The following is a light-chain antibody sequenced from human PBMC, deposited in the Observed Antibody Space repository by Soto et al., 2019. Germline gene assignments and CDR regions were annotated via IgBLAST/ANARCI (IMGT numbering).Light chain of an antibody. V-gene: IGLV8-61*01. CDR1: SGSVSTTTY. CDR2: STD. J-gene: IGLJ2*01. CDR3: VLYMGSGISV. Sequence: QTVATQEPSFSVSLGATVTLTCGLSSGSVSTTTYPTWCQQTPGQAPRTLIYSTDTRSSGVPDRFSGSILGNKAALTITGAQADDESNYYCVLYMGSGISVFGGGTKVTVL.